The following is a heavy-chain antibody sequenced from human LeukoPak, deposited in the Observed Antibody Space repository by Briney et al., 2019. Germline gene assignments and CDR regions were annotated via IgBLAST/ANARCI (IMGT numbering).Heavy chain of an antibody. V-gene: IGHV4-39*01. D-gene: IGHD6-13*01. CDR2: IYYSGST. J-gene: IGHJ4*02. CDR1: GGSISSSSYY. Sequence: PSETLSLTCTVSGGSISSSSYYWGWIRQPPGKGLEWIGSIYYSGSTYYNPSLKSRVTISVDTSKNQFSLKLSSVTAADTAVYYCATRPYIAAAGFDYWGQGALVTVSS. CDR3: ATRPYIAAAGFDY.